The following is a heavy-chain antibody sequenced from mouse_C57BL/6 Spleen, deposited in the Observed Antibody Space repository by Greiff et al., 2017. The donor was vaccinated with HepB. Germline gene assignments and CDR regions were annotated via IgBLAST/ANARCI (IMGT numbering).Heavy chain of an antibody. CDR2: IYPGDGDT. V-gene: IGHV1-82*01. CDR3: AREGLRRLDY. Sequence: VQLQESGPELVKPGASVKISCKASGYAFSSSWMNWVKQRPGQGLEWIGRIYPGDGDTNYNGKFKGKATLTADKSSSTAYMQLSSLTSEDSAVYFWAREGLRRLDYWGQGTTLTVSS. D-gene: IGHD2-4*01. J-gene: IGHJ2*01. CDR1: GYAFSSSW.